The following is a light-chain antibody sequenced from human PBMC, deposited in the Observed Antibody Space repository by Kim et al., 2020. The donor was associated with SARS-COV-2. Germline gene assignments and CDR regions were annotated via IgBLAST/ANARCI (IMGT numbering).Light chain of an antibody. J-gene: IGKJ2*01. Sequence: SPGGRATLSCRASQSVSSTLSRYQQKPGQAPRLLICGASTRATGLPARFSGSGSGTEFTLTISSLQSEDFAVYYCQQYNNWPPVTFGQGTKLEF. CDR1: QSVSST. CDR2: GAS. CDR3: QQYNNWPPVT. V-gene: IGKV3-15*01.